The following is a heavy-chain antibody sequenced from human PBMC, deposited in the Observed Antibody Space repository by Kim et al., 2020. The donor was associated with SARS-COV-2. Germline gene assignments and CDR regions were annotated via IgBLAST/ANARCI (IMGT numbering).Heavy chain of an antibody. CDR3: ASYPT. J-gene: IGHJ5*02. CDR2: KEDGSEK. V-gene: IGHV3-7*03. Sequence: KEDGSEKNYVDSVKGRFTISRDNAKNSLYLEMNSLRVEDTAIYYCASYPTWGQGTLVTVSS.